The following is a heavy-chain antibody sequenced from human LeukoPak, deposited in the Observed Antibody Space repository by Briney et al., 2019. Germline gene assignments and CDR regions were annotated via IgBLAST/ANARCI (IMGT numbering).Heavy chain of an antibody. CDR3: ARELIPQLGVGNRDTNFFYYYGRDV. Sequence: PGGSLRLSCAASGFTFSSYAMHWVRQAPGKGLEWVAAISYDGSNKYYADSVKGRFTISRDNTKNTLYLQMNSLRAEDTAVYYCARELIPQLGVGNRDTNFFYYYGRDVWGQGTTVTVSS. CDR2: ISYDGSNK. CDR1: GFTFSSYA. D-gene: IGHD2-2*01. V-gene: IGHV3-30-3*01. J-gene: IGHJ6*02.